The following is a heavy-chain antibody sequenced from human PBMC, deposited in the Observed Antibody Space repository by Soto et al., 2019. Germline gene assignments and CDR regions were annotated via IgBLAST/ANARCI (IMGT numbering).Heavy chain of an antibody. V-gene: IGHV3-74*01. CDR2: IKSDGSSI. CDR1: GFTFSSYW. Sequence: EVQLVESGGGLLQPGVSLRLSCAASGFTFSSYWMHCVRQAPGKGLVWVSRIKSDGSSIYYADSVKGRFTISRDNVRNTLYLQMNSLGAEDPGLYYCGRGAGGYYYMDVWGNGTTVTVSS. CDR3: GRGAGGYYYMDV. J-gene: IGHJ6*03. D-gene: IGHD3-10*01.